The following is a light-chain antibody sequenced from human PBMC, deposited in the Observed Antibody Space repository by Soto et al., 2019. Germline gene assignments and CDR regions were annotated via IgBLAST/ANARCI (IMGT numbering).Light chain of an antibody. J-gene: IGKJ3*01. CDR1: QSVSSN. Sequence: EIVMTQSPATLSVSPGERATLSCRASQSVSSNLAWYQQKPGQAPRLLMYGASTRATGIPARFSGSGSGTEFTLTISSLQSEDFAVYYCQQYNNWPPFTFGPGPKVDIK. CDR2: GAS. CDR3: QQYNNWPPFT. V-gene: IGKV3-15*01.